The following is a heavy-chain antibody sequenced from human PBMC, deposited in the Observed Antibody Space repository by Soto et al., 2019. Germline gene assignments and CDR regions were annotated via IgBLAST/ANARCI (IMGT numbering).Heavy chain of an antibody. V-gene: IGHV3-66*01. J-gene: IGHJ4*02. CDR2: TYSAETT. Sequence: EVQLVESGGGLVQPGGSLRLSCAASGFTVSSNYMSWVRQAPGKGLEWVSVTYSAETTYYADSVKGRFIISRDISKNTLYLQMNSLRAEDTAVYYCARFVDNSHFDYWGQGTLVTVSS. CDR3: ARFVDNSHFDY. CDR1: GFTVSSNY. D-gene: IGHD1-1*01.